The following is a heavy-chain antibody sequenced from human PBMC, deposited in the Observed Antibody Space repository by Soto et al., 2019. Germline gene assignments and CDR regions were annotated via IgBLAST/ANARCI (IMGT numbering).Heavy chain of an antibody. CDR2: IIPVFGRP. CDR1: GGSFSSFG. J-gene: IGHJ1*01. CDR3: AREGSGYNL. V-gene: IGHV1-69*13. Sequence: SVRVSCKASGGSFSSFGISWVRQAPGQGLEWMGGIIPVFGRPNYAQRFRGRLTITADESTNTVYLELIDLRSEDTAVYYCAREGSGYNLWGQGTQVTVSS. D-gene: IGHD5-12*01.